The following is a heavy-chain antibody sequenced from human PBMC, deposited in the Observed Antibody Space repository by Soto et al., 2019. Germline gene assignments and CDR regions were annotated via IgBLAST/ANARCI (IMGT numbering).Heavy chain of an antibody. CDR3: ARVFGFGGMDV. D-gene: IGHD3-10*01. V-gene: IGHV4-61*08. CDR2: IYYTGTT. Sequence: SETLSLTCTVSGGSISSGGYYWSWIRQPPGKGLEWIGYIYYTGTTNYNPSLKSRVTISVDTSKNQFSLKLSSVTAADTAVYYCARVFGFGGMDVWGQGTTVTVS. J-gene: IGHJ6*02. CDR1: GGSISSGGYY.